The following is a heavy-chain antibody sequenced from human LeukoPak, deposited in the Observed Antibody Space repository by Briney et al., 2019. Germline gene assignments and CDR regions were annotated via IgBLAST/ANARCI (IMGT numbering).Heavy chain of an antibody. CDR1: GFTFSSYW. J-gene: IGHJ4*02. V-gene: IGHV3-7*01. CDR2: IKQDGSEK. Sequence: PGGSLRLSCAASGFTFSSYWMSWVRQAPGKELEWVANIKQDGSEKYYVDSVKGRFTISRDNAKNSLYLQMNSLRAEDTAVYYCARERGARGYSYGGFDYWGQGTLVTVSS. D-gene: IGHD5-18*01. CDR3: ARERGARGYSYGGFDY.